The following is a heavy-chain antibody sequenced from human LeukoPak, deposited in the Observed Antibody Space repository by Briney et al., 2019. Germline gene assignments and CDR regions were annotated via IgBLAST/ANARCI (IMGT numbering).Heavy chain of an antibody. Sequence: GGSLRLSCAAPGFSFSSYAMHWVRQAPGKGLEWVAIITYDGSSKYYADSVEGRFIISRDQSKNTLYLQMNSLRPEDTAIYYCAREKRSGYYPGYWGQGTLVTVSS. CDR2: ITYDGSSK. D-gene: IGHD3-3*01. CDR1: GFSFSSYA. J-gene: IGHJ4*02. CDR3: AREKRSGYYPGY. V-gene: IGHV3-30-3*01.